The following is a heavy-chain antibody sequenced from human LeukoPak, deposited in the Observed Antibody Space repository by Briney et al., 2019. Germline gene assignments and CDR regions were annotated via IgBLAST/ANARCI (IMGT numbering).Heavy chain of an antibody. V-gene: IGHV3-20*04. D-gene: IGHD4-23*01. CDR2: INWNGGST. J-gene: IGHJ4*02. CDR3: ARRAGGYSHPYDY. Sequence: PGGSLRLSCAVSGFTFDDYGMSWVRQAPGKGLEWVSGINWNGGSTGYADSVKGRFTISRDNSKNTLYLQMNSLRAEDTAVYYCARRAGGYSHPYDYWGQGTLVTVSS. CDR1: GFTFDDYG.